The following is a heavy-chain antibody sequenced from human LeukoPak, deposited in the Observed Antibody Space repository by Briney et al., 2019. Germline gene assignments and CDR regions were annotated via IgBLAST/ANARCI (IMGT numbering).Heavy chain of an antibody. Sequence: KPSETLSLTCTVSGGSISSYYWSWIRQPPGKGLEWIGYIYYSGSTNYNPSLKSRVTISVDTSKNQFSLKLSSVTAADTAVYYCARGPATYYYGSGTPGAYYYYGMDVWGQGTTVTVSS. CDR1: GGSISSYY. D-gene: IGHD3-10*01. CDR3: ARGPATYYYGSGTPGAYYYYGMDV. CDR2: IYYSGST. V-gene: IGHV4-59*01. J-gene: IGHJ6*02.